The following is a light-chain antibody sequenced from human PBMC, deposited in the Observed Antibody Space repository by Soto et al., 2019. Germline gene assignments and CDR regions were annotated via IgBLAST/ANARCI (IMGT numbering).Light chain of an antibody. CDR3: QQRTTWLT. J-gene: IGKJ3*01. V-gene: IGKV3-11*01. Sequence: EIVLTQSPATLSLSPGERVTLSCRASQNVSTYLAWYQQKPGQAPRLLIYDASDRATGIPARFSGSGSGTDFTLTISYPEPEDSAVYYCQQRTTWLTVGPGTKVDIK. CDR1: QNVSTY. CDR2: DAS.